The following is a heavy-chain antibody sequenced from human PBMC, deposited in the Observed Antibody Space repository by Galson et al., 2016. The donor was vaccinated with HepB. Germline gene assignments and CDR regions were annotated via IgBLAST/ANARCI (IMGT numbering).Heavy chain of an antibody. V-gene: IGHV3-30*18. CDR3: AQDVPAYCAGYCPTPLDN. J-gene: IGHJ4*02. CDR1: RLTFRDYG. Sequence: SLRLSCAASRLTFRDYGIHWVRQAPGEGLEWVAFMSYHGKNEYYADSVMGRFTLSRDSNENTLSLQMNSLRPADKAVYYCAQDVPAYCAGYCPTPLDNWGQGTLVIVSP. D-gene: IGHD2-21*01. CDR2: MSYHGKNE.